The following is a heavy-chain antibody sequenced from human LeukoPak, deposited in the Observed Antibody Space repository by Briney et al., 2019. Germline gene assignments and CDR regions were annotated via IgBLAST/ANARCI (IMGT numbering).Heavy chain of an antibody. CDR1: NYTFSSYP. J-gene: IGHJ1*01. CDR2: ISAYSGNT. Sequence: GASVKVSCKASNYTFSSYPISWVRQAPGQRLEWLGWISAYSGNTNYAQKVQGRVTMTTDGSTSTAYMELASLRPDDTAIYYCTRGSSSQYFQHWGQGTLVTVSS. V-gene: IGHV1-18*01. D-gene: IGHD6-6*01. CDR3: TRGSSSQYFQH.